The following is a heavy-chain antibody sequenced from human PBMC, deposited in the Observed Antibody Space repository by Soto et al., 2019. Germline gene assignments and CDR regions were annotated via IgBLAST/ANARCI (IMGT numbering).Heavy chain of an antibody. Sequence: GGSLRLSCAASGFSFSNYAMSWVRQPPGKGLEWVSSVTAGGSSTNYADSVKGRFTISRDNSRNTLYLQMNSLRAEDTALYYCATTWQAGRGYFDYWGRGTLVTVPQ. CDR1: GFSFSNYA. V-gene: IGHV3-23*01. CDR3: ATTWQAGRGYFDY. J-gene: IGHJ4*02. D-gene: IGHD3-10*01. CDR2: VTAGGSST.